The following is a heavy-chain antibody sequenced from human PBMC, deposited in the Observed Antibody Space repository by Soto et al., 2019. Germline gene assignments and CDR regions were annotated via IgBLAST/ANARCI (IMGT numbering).Heavy chain of an antibody. CDR3: ARDCAALMVYATCYYGMDV. V-gene: IGHV3-48*02. CDR2: ISSSSSTT. D-gene: IGHD2-8*01. CDR1: GFTFSSYS. Sequence: GGSLRLSCAASGFTFSSYSMNWVRQAPGKGLEWVSYISSSSSTTYYADSVKGRFTISRDNAKNSLYLQMNSLRDEDTAVYYCARDCAALMVYATCYYGMDVWGQGTTVTVSS. J-gene: IGHJ6*02.